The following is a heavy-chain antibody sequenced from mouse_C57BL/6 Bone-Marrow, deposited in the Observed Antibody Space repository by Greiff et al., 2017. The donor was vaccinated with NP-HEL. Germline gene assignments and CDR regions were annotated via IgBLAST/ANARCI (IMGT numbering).Heavy chain of an antibody. CDR2: ISSGSSPI. V-gene: IGHV5-17*01. J-gene: IGHJ2*01. D-gene: IGHD1-1*01. Sequence: EVTVVESGGGLVTPGGSLTLSCAASGFTFSDYGMHWVRPAPEKGLEWVAYISSGSSPISYADTVKGRFTISRDNAKNTLVLQMTRLRSEDTAMYYCARRYYGRGFDYGGQGTTLTVSS. CDR1: GFTFSDYG. CDR3: ARRYYGRGFDY.